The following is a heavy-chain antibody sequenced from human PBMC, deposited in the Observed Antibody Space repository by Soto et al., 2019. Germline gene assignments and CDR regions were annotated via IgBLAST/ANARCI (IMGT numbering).Heavy chain of an antibody. CDR2: MNPNSGNT. J-gene: IGHJ4*02. CDR3: ANSEERSQDYFDY. Sequence: ASVKVSCKASGYTFTSYYINWVRRATGQGFEYLGRMNPNSGNTTYAQKFQGRVTMTRDTSKNTVYLEMNSLRAEDMAVYYCANSEERSQDYFDYWGPGTLVTVSS. V-gene: IGHV1-8*01. D-gene: IGHD1-1*01. CDR1: GYTFTSYY.